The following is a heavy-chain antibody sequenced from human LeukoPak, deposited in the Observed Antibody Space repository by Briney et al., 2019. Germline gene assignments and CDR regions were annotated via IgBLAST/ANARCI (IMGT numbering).Heavy chain of an antibody. Sequence: PGGSLRLSCAASEFTFNSYGMHWVRQAPGKGLEWVAFIRYDGSNKYYADSVKGRFTISRDNSKNTLYLQMNSLRAEDTAVYYCAKDYYDSSGYYYHPYWGQGTLVTVSS. J-gene: IGHJ4*02. CDR3: AKDYYDSSGYYYHPY. D-gene: IGHD3-22*01. CDR1: EFTFNSYG. CDR2: IRYDGSNK. V-gene: IGHV3-30*02.